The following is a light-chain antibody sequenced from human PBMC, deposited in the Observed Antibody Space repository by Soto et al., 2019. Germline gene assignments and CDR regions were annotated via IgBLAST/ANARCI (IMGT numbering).Light chain of an antibody. V-gene: IGKV3D-11*01. CDR3: QQGGNWPVT. J-gene: IGKJ5*01. CDR1: QDVGTY. Sequence: VLTQSPATLSLSPGERATLSCRASQDVGTYVAWYQVRSGQAPRLLISGASKRATGIPDRINGGGSGADFTLTINGLESEDFGVYFCQQGGNWPVTFGQGTRVEIK. CDR2: GAS.